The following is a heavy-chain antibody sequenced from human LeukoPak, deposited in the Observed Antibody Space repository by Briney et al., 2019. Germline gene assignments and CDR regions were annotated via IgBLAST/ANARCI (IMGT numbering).Heavy chain of an antibody. CDR2: ISGSGSSA. CDR1: GFTFSSYA. J-gene: IGHJ4*02. Sequence: GGSLRLSCAASGFTFSSYAMSWVRQAPGKGLEWVSAISGSGSSAYQADSVKGRFTISRDNAKNSLYLQMNSLRAEDTAVYYCARGYGDYGKYYFDSWGQGTLVTVSS. CDR3: ARGYGDYGKYYFDS. D-gene: IGHD4-17*01. V-gene: IGHV3-23*01.